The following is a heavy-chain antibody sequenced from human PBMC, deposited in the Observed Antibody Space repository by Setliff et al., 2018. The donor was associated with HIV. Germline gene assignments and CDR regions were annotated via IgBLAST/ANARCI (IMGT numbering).Heavy chain of an antibody. D-gene: IGHD1-26*01. J-gene: IGHJ3*02. Sequence: GESLTISCKGSGYSFTNYWIDWVRQMPGKGLEWMGIIYPGDSDTRYSPSFQGQVTISADKSISTAYLQWSSLKASDTAMYYCARLDSGSYFRSSYAFDIWGQGTMVTVSS. CDR2: IYPGDSDT. V-gene: IGHV5-51*01. CDR3: ARLDSGSYFRSSYAFDI. CDR1: GYSFTNYW.